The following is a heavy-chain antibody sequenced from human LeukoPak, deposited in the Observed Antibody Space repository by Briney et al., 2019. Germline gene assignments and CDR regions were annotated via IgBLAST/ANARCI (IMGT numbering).Heavy chain of an antibody. V-gene: IGHV3-48*01. D-gene: IGHD1-20*01. CDR1: GFTFSSYS. J-gene: IGHJ4*02. CDR2: ISSSSSTI. Sequence: PGGSLRLSCAASGFTFSSYSMNWVRQAPGKGLEWVSYISSSSSTIYYADSVKGRFTISRDNARNSLYLQMNSLRAEDTALYFCAKCDGFDNWNPCPFDYWGQGSLVTVSS. CDR3: AKCDGFDNWNPCPFDY.